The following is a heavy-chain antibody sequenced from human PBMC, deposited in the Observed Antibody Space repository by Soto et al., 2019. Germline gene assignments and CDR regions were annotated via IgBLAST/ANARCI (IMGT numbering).Heavy chain of an antibody. J-gene: IGHJ4*02. CDR3: ARAAMYYDSSGYYYYFDY. Sequence: QLQLQESGSGLVKPSQTLSLTCAVSGGSISSGGYSWSWIRQPPGKGLEWIGYIYHSGSTYYNPSPKSRVTTSVNRSNNQFSLKLSSVTAADTAVYYCARAAMYYDSSGYYYYFDYWGQGTLVTVSS. CDR1: GGSISSGGYS. D-gene: IGHD3-22*01. CDR2: IYHSGST. V-gene: IGHV4-30-2*01.